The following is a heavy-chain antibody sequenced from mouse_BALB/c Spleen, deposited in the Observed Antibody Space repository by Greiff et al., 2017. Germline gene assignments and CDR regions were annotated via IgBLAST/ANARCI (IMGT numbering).Heavy chain of an antibody. Sequence: QVQLKESGPGLVAPSQSLSITCTVSGFSLTSYDISWIRQPPGKGLEWLGVIWTGGGTNYNSAFMSRLSISKDNSKSQVFLKMNSLQTDDTAIYYCVRAGNYAMDYWGQGTSVTVSS. CDR1: GFSLTSYD. CDR2: IWTGGGT. V-gene: IGHV2-9-2*01. CDR3: VRAGNYAMDY. J-gene: IGHJ4*01.